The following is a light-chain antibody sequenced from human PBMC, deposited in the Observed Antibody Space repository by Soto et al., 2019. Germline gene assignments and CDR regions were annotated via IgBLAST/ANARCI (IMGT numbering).Light chain of an antibody. V-gene: IGLV2-23*03. J-gene: IGLJ3*02. CDR3: CSYAGSTSVWV. CDR2: EGT. CDR1: SSDVGSYNL. Sequence: QSALTQPASVSGAPRQSITISCTGTSSDVGSYNLVSWYQQHPGKAPKLMIYEGTPRPSGVSDRFSGAKSGNTASLTISGLQAEDEADYDYCSYAGSTSVWVFGGGTKLTVL.